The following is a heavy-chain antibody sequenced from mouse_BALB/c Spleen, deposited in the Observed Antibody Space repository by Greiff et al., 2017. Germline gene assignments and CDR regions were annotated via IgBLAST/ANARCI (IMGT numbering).Heavy chain of an antibody. CDR3: ARNQILKYFDV. CDR1: GFSLTSYG. D-gene: IGHD1-1*01. Sequence: VQLKESGPGLVQPSQSLSITCTVSGFSLTSYGVHWVRQSPGKGLEWLGVIWSGGSTDYNAAFISRLSISKDNSKSQVFFKMNSLQADDTAIYYCARNQILKYFDVWGAGTTVTVSS. V-gene: IGHV2-4-1*01. J-gene: IGHJ1*01. CDR2: IWSGGST.